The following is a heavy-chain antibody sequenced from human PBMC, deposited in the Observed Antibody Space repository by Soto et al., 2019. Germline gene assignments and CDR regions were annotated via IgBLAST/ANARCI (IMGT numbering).Heavy chain of an antibody. CDR1: GGSVESSSC. CDR2: IYHSGTF. J-gene: IGHJ6*02. CDR3: VRSVPAATWAYNGMDV. D-gene: IGHD2-15*01. Sequence: QVRLKESGPGLVKPSGTLSLTCAVSGGSVESSSCWSWVRQAPGKGLEWIGEIYHSGTFNYNPSLASRVSVSVDESTNQFSLNLKCVTAADTAVYYCVRSVPAATWAYNGMDVWGQGTTVTVSS. V-gene: IGHV4-4*02.